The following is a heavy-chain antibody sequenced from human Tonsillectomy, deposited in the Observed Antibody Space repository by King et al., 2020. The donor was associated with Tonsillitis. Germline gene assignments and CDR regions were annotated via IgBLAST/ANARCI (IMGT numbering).Heavy chain of an antibody. J-gene: IGHJ4*02. Sequence: QLVQSGAEVKKPGASVKVSCKASVYTFTGYYMHWVRQAPGQGLEWLGWINPHSVGTNYAQKFQGRVTMTRDTPISTAYMELSRLRSDDTAVYYCARDSELWFGENDYWGQGTLVTVSS. D-gene: IGHD3-10*01. CDR2: INPHSVGT. V-gene: IGHV1-2*02. CDR3: ARDSELWFGENDY. CDR1: VYTFTGYY.